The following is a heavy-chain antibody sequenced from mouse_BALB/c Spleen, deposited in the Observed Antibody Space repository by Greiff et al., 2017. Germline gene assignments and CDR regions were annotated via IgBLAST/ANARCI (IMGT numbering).Heavy chain of an antibody. J-gene: IGHJ2*01. D-gene: IGHD1-1*02. CDR1: GYSITSGYY. CDR3: ARDYVDY. V-gene: IGHV3-6*02. Sequence: DVKLQESGPGLVKPSQSLSLTCSVTGYSITSGYYWNWIRQFPGNKLEWMGYISYDGSNNYNPSLKNRISITRDTSKNQFFLKLNSVTTEDTATYYCARDYVDYWGQGTTLTVSS. CDR2: ISYDGSN.